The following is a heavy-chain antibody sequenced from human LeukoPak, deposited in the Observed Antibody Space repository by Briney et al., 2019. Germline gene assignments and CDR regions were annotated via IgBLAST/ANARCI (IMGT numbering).Heavy chain of an antibody. Sequence: ASVKVSXKASGYIFTGYFMHWVRQAPGQGLEWMGWINPISGGTNYAQKFQDRVTMTRDTSISTAYMELSSLRSDDTAVYYCARDPAADEVGLDYWGQGTLVTVSS. V-gene: IGHV1-2*02. CDR2: INPISGGT. D-gene: IGHD6-13*01. CDR1: GYIFTGYF. CDR3: ARDPAADEVGLDY. J-gene: IGHJ4*02.